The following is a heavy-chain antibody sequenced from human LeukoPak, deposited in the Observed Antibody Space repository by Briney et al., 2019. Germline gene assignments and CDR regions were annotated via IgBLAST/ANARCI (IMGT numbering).Heavy chain of an antibody. D-gene: IGHD2-2*01. Sequence: PSETLSLTCSVSGGSIRSYYWSWLRQHPGKGPEWIAYIYYTAGAYYNPSLESRVSISLDASENQFSLKLSSVTAADTAVYYCARGRRELKYAPDYWGQGTLVTVSS. CDR3: ARGRRELKYAPDY. J-gene: IGHJ4*02. CDR2: IYYTAGA. V-gene: IGHV4-31*03. CDR1: GGSIRSYY.